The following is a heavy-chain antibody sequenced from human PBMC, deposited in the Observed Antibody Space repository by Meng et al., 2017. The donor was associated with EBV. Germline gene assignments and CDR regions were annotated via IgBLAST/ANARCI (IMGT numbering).Heavy chain of an antibody. CDR3: ARGVGTIFGVVIKNWFDP. J-gene: IGHJ5*02. CDR1: AYTFTSYD. V-gene: IGHV1-8*01. D-gene: IGHD3-3*01. Sequence: VRVGESGAEGKKPWASGKVSWKAYAYTFTSYDINWVRQATGQGLEWMGWMNPTSGNTGYAQKFQGRVTMTRNTSISTAYMELSSLRSEDTAVYYCARGVGTIFGVVIKNWFDPWGQGTLVTVSS. CDR2: MNPTSGNT.